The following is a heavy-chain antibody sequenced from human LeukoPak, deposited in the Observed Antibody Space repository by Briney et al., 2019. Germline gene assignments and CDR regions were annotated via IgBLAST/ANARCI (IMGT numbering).Heavy chain of an antibody. CDR2: IWYDGSNK. CDR1: GFTFSSYA. V-gene: IGHV3-33*08. D-gene: IGHD3-16*01. CDR3: ARWGDGKMFDY. J-gene: IGHJ4*02. Sequence: GGSLRLSCAASGFTFSSYAMHWVRQAPGKGLDWVAVIWYDGSNKYYADSVKGRFTISRDNSKNTVSLQMNSLRVDDTAIYYCARWGDGKMFDYWGQGVLVTVSS.